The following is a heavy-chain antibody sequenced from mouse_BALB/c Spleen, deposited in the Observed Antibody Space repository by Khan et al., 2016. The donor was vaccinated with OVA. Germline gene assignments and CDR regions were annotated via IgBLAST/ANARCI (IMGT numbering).Heavy chain of an antibody. CDR2: INPDNAGT. CDR3: AREASSWDCSFPY. J-gene: IGHJ3*01. D-gene: IGHD4-1*01. CDR1: GYTFTNYV. Sequence: VQLQQSGPELVEPGASVKMSCKASGYTFTNYVIHWVKQKPGQGLEWIGYINPDNAGTRYNEKFKGKATLTSDISSTSAYMELLSLTYEDSAGYYCAREASSWDCSFPYWGQGTLVTVSA. V-gene: IGHV1S136*01.